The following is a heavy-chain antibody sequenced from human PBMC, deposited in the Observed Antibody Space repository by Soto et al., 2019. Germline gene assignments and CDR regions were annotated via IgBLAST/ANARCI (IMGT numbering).Heavy chain of an antibody. CDR1: VFPFGANA. D-gene: IGHD2-21*01. CDR2: LSNTGRRT. V-gene: IGHV3-23*01. CDR3: ARDPPLSVLVVVATDDF. J-gene: IGHJ4*02. Sequence: EVQVLESGGGLVQPGGSLRLSCVVSVFPFGANAMSWVRQAPGKGLEWVSGLSNTGRRTSYADSVKGRFNISRDNSENTVYLQMNSLRVEDTAVYYCARDPPLSVLVVVATDDFWGQGTLVTVSS.